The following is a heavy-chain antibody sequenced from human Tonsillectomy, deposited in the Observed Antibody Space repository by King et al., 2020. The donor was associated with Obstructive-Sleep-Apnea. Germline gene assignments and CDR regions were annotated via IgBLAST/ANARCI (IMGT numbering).Heavy chain of an antibody. CDR1: GGSISSSSYY. Sequence: LQLQESGPGLVKPSETLSLTCTVSGGSISSSSYYWGWIRQPPGKGLEWIGSIYYSGSTYYNPSLQSRATISVDTSKNQFSLKLSSVTAADTAVHYCAREGDIVVVPAANMDVWGQGTTVTVSS. CDR2: IYYSGST. D-gene: IGHD2-2*01. J-gene: IGHJ6*02. CDR3: AREGDIVVVPAANMDV. V-gene: IGHV4-39*07.